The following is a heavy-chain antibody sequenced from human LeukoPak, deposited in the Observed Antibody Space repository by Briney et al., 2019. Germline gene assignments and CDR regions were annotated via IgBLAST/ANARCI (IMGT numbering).Heavy chain of an antibody. CDR1: GGSFRGYY. V-gene: IGHV4-34*01. CDR2: INHSGST. J-gene: IGHJ6*02. D-gene: IGHD6-13*01. Sequence: PSETLSLTCAVYGGSFRGYYWSWIRQPPGKGLEWIGEINHSGSTNYNPSLKSRVTISVDTSKNQFSLKLNSVTAADTAVYYCARDDSSSWYRNYGRAVWGQGPTVTVPS. CDR3: ARDDSSSWYRNYGRAV.